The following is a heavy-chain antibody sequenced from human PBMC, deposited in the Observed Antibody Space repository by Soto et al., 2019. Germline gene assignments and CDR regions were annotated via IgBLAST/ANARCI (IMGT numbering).Heavy chain of an antibody. CDR3: AKRDAFWSWGLDV. Sequence: CAASGLRLNFSVMAGSLQDPGKGLEWVSIISSSGDGKYYVDSVKGRFTISRDNSRNTLNLQMNGLRDEDTAVYYCAKRDAFWSWGLDVWGQGTMVTVYS. J-gene: IGHJ6*02. V-gene: IGHV3-23*01. CDR2: ISSSGDGK. CDR1: GLRLNFSV. D-gene: IGHD3-3*01.